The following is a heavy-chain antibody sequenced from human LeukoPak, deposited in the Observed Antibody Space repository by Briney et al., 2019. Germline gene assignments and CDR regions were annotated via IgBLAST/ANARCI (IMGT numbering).Heavy chain of an antibody. CDR1: GDSVSSNSAG. CDR2: TYYRSKWYN. Sequence: SQTLSLTCAISGDSVSSNSAGWNWIRQSPSRGLEWLGRTYYRSKWYNDFAPSVRNRITINPDTSKNQFSLQLNSVTPEDTAVYYCLRATGTNWLDPWGQGTLVTVSS. CDR3: LRATGTNWLDP. V-gene: IGHV6-1*01. J-gene: IGHJ5*02. D-gene: IGHD1-7*01.